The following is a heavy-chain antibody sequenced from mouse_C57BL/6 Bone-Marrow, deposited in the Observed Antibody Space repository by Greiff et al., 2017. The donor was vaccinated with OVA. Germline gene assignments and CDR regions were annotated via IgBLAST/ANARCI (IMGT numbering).Heavy chain of an antibody. V-gene: IGHV1-75*01. D-gene: IGHD1-1*01. CDR1: GYTFTDYY. CDR2: IFPGSGST. Sequence: VKLQESGPELVKPGASVKISCKASGYTFTDYYINWVKQRPGQGLEWIGWIFPGSGSTYYNEKFKGKATLTVDKSSSTAYMLLSGLTSENSAVYFCARPVYYGSFYYFDYWGQGTTLTVSS. J-gene: IGHJ2*01. CDR3: ARPVYYGSFYYFDY.